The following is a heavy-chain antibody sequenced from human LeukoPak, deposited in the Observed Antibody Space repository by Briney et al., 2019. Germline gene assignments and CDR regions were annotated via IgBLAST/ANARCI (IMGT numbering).Heavy chain of an antibody. Sequence: GGSLRLSCAASRFSFSSYSMNWVRQAPGKGLEWVSSISSTSTYIYYADSLKGRFTISRDNAKNSLYLQMSSLRAEDTAVYYCARGERYNYGSGSPPSTDYWGQGTLVTVSS. CDR1: RFSFSSYS. V-gene: IGHV3-21*01. J-gene: IGHJ4*02. CDR2: ISSTSTYI. CDR3: ARGERYNYGSGSPPSTDY. D-gene: IGHD3-10*01.